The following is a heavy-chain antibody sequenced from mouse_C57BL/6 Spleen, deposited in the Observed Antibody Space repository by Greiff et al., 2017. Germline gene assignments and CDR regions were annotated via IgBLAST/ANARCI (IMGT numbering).Heavy chain of an antibody. CDR2: IDPSDSYT. Sequence: QVRLQQPGAELVMPGASVKLSCKASGYTFTSSWMHWVKQRPGQGLEWIGEIDPSDSYTNYNQKFKGKSTLTVDKSSSTAYMQLSSLTSEDSAVYYCARRSLRREGLDYWGQGTTLTVSS. CDR1: GYTFTSSW. CDR3: ARRSLRREGLDY. J-gene: IGHJ2*01. V-gene: IGHV1-69*01. D-gene: IGHD2-12*01.